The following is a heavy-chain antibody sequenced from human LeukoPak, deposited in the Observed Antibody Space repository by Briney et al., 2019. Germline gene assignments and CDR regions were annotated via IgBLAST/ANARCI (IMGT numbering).Heavy chain of an antibody. CDR3: ARHPPGDYGIDY. CDR1: GGSISSYY. D-gene: IGHD4-17*01. Sequence: SETLSLTCTVSGGSISSYYWSWIRQPPGKGLEWIGYIYYSGSTNYNPSLKSRVTISVDTSKNQFSLKLSSVTAADTAAYYCARHPPGDYGIDYWGQGTLVTVSS. J-gene: IGHJ4*02. CDR2: IYYSGST. V-gene: IGHV4-59*08.